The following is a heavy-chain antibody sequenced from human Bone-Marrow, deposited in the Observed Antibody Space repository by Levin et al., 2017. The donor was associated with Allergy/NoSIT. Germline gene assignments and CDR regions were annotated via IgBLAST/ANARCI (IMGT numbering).Heavy chain of an antibody. D-gene: IGHD6-13*01. V-gene: IGHV3-48*02. CDR3: ARDRDSSSWYAGYYYGMDV. Sequence: GSLRLSCAASGFTFSSYSMNWVRQAPGKGLEWVSYISSSSSTIYYADSVKGRFTISRDNAKNSLYLQMNSLRDEDTAVYYCARDRDSSSWYAGYYYGMDVWGQGTTVTVSS. CDR2: ISSSSSTI. J-gene: IGHJ6*02. CDR1: GFTFSSYS.